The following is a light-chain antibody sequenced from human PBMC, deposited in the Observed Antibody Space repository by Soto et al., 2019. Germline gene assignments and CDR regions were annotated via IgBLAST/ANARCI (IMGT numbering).Light chain of an antibody. Sequence: DIQMTHSPSTLSASVVDIVTISFRAIQTISRWLAWYQQKPGKAPKLLIYKASSLESGVPSRFSGSGSGTEFTLTISSLQPDDFATYYCQQYNSYLFTFGPGTKVDIK. CDR2: KAS. CDR3: QQYNSYLFT. V-gene: IGKV1-5*03. CDR1: QTISRW. J-gene: IGKJ3*01.